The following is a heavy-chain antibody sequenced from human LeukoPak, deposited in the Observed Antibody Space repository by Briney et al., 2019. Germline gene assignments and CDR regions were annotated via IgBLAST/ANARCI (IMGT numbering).Heavy chain of an antibody. D-gene: IGHD3-22*01. CDR2: ISAYNGNT. Sequence: ASVKVSCKASGYTFTSYGISWVRQAPGQGLEWMGWISAYNGNTNYAQKLQGRVTMTTDTSTSTAYMELRSLRSDDPAVYYCASFSEYDCSSYHDAFDIWGQGTMVSVSS. J-gene: IGHJ3*02. V-gene: IGHV1-18*01. CDR1: GYTFTSYG. CDR3: ASFSEYDCSSYHDAFDI.